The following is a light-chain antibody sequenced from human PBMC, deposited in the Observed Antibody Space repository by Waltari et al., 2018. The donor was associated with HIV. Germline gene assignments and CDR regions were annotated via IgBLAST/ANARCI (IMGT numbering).Light chain of an antibody. CDR3: YSTDSSGKGV. CDR2: EGY. Sequence: SFELPQQPSLSVSPGQAARITCSEVVPYKYPFCYQQKSRQATGVVIYEGYKRPTGMHERCSGCRGGAMAILTISGARVEDEGDYYCYSTDSSGKGVFGGGTKLTVL. J-gene: IGLJ3*02. CDR1: VPYKY. V-gene: IGLV3-10*01.